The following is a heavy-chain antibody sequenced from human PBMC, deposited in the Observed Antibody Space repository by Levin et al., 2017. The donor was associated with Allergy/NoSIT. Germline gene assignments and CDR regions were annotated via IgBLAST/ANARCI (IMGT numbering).Heavy chain of an antibody. Sequence: SQTLSLPCAVYGGSFSGYYWSWIRQPPGKGLEWIGEINHSGSTNYNPSLKSRVTISVDTSKNQFSLKLSSVTAADTAVYYCARGGLQLLGYSYGLGVKNAFDIWGQGTMVTVSS. CDR2: INHSGST. CDR1: GGSFSGYY. J-gene: IGHJ3*02. CDR3: ARGGLQLLGYSYGLGVKNAFDI. D-gene: IGHD5-18*01. V-gene: IGHV4-34*01.